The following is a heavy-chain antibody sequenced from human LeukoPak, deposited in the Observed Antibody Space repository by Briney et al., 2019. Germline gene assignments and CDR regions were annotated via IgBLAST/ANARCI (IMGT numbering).Heavy chain of an antibody. Sequence: ASVKVSCTASGYTFTSYDINWVRQAPGHGLEWMGWMNPNSGNTGYAQKFQGRVTITRNTSISTAYMELSSLSSEDTAVYYCARVGLRYFDGLLYSQDFDYWGQGTLVTVSS. D-gene: IGHD3-9*01. V-gene: IGHV1-8*01. CDR2: MNPNSGNT. CDR3: ARVGLRYFDGLLYSQDFDY. J-gene: IGHJ4*02. CDR1: GYTFTSYD.